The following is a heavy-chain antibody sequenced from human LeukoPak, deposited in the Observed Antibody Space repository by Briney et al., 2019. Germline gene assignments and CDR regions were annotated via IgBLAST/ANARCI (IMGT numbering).Heavy chain of an antibody. D-gene: IGHD3-10*01. V-gene: IGHV1-2*02. CDR2: INPNSGGT. CDR3: GIGTNYYYYYMDV. CDR1: AYTFTGYY. J-gene: IGHJ6*03. Sequence: ASVKVSCKASAYTFTGYYMHWVRQAPGQGLEWMGWINPNSGGTNYAQKFQGRVTMTRDTSISTAYMELSRLRSDDTAVYYCGIGTNYYYYYMDVWGKGTTVTVSS.